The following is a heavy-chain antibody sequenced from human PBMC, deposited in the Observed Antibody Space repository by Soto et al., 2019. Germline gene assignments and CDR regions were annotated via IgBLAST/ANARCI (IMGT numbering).Heavy chain of an antibody. V-gene: IGHV4-39*01. CDR2: IYYSGST. D-gene: IGHD7-27*01. CDR3: ARRWGYSFDY. Sequence: QLQLQESGPGLVKPSETLSLTCTVSGGSISSYYWGWIRRPPGKGLEWIGSIYYSGSTYYNPSLKSRVTITVDTSKNQFYLKLSSVTAADTAVYYCARRWGYSFDYWGQGTLGTVSS. CDR1: GGSISSYY. J-gene: IGHJ4*02.